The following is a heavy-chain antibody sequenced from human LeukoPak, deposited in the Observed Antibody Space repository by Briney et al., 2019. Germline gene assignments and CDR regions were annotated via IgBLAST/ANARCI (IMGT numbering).Heavy chain of an antibody. V-gene: IGHV3-23*01. CDR1: GFTFSTYA. J-gene: IGHJ4*02. Sequence: GGSLRLSCAASGFTFSTYAMSWVRQAPGKGLEWVAAITGSGGSTYHADSVKGRFTISRDNSKNTLYLQMNSLGAEDTAVYYCAKYQKRFDFWGQGTLVTVSS. CDR2: ITGSGGST. CDR3: AKYQKRFDF.